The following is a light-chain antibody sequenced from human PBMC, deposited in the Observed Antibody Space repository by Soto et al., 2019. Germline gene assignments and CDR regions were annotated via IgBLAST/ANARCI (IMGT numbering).Light chain of an antibody. CDR2: GAS. J-gene: IGKJ2*01. V-gene: IGKV3-20*01. CDR1: QSVSSNY. CDR3: HHYGGSLYT. Sequence: EIVLTQSPGTLSLSPEQRVTLSCRASQSVSSNYLAWYQQKPGRAPRLLIYGASNRATGVPDRFSGTGSGTDFTLTISRLAPEDFAVYYCHHYGGSLYTFGQGTKLEIK.